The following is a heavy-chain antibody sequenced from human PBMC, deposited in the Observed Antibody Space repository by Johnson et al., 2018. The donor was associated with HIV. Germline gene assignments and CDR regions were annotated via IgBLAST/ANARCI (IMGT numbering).Heavy chain of an antibody. CDR3: ARALGATYAFDI. J-gene: IGHJ3*02. V-gene: IGHV3-66*01. CDR2: IYSGGST. Sequence: VQLVESGGGVARPGGSLRLSCAASGFTVSSNYMSWVRQAPGKGLEWVSVIYSGGSTYYPGSVKGRFTISRENAKNSLYLQMNSLRAGDTAVYYCARALGATYAFDIWGQGTMVTVSS. CDR1: GFTVSSNY. D-gene: IGHD1-26*01.